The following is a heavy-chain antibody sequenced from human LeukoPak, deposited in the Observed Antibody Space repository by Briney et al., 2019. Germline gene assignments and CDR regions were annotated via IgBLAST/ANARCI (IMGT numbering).Heavy chain of an antibody. CDR3: ARDPTTFPPDY. CDR2: ISSSSSTI. Sequence: GGSLRLSCAASGFTFSSYSMNWVRQAPGKGLEWVSYISSSSSTIYYADSVKGRFTISRDNAKNSLYLQMNSLRAEDTAVYYCARDPTTFPPDYWGQGTLVTVSS. CDR1: GFTFSSYS. D-gene: IGHD1-1*01. J-gene: IGHJ4*02. V-gene: IGHV3-48*01.